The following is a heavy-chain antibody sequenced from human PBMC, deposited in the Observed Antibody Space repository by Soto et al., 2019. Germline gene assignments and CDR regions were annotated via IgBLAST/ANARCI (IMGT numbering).Heavy chain of an antibody. CDR2: ISGSGGST. CDR3: AKDQYSSSWYLLDY. D-gene: IGHD6-13*01. V-gene: IGHV3-23*01. Sequence: VGSLILSCAASGFTFSSYAVSWVRQAPGKGLEWVSAISGSGGSTYYADSVKGRFTISRDNSKNTLYLQMNSLRAEDTAVYYCAKDQYSSSWYLLDYWGQGTLVTVSS. J-gene: IGHJ4*02. CDR1: GFTFSSYA.